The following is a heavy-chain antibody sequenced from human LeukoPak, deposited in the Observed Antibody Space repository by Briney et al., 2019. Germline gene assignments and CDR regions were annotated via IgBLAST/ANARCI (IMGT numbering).Heavy chain of an antibody. Sequence: SETLSLTCTVSGGSISSSPFYWGWIRQPPGKGLEWIGSIYYSGSTYYNPSLRSRVTISVDTSKNQLSLKLTSVTAADTAVYYCARHGGAAGGHWGQGTLVTVSS. D-gene: IGHD6-13*01. CDR3: ARHGGAAGGH. CDR2: IYYSGST. V-gene: IGHV4-39*01. J-gene: IGHJ4*02. CDR1: GGSISSSPFY.